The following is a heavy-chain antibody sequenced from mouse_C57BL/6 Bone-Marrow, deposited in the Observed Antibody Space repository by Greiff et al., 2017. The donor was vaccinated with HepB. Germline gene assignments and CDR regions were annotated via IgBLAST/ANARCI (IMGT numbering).Heavy chain of an antibody. CDR3: ASPYDYDQVWAWFAY. Sequence: VQLQQSGAELARPGASVKMSCKASGYTFTSYTMHWVKQRPGQGLEWIGYINPSSGYTKYNQKFKDKATLTVDTSSSTAYMQLSSLTSEDSAVYYCASPYDYDQVWAWFAYWGQGTLVTVSA. CDR1: GYTFTSYT. CDR2: INPSSGYT. J-gene: IGHJ3*01. V-gene: IGHV1-4*01. D-gene: IGHD2-4*01.